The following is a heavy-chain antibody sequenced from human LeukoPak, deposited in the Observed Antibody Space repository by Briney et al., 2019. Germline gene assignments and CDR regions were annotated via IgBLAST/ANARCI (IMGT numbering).Heavy chain of an antibody. CDR3: AKVVSGYHFDY. CDR1: GFTFSSYG. D-gene: IGHD5-12*01. Sequence: GGSLRLSCAASGFTFSSYGMSWVRRAPGKGPEWVSGISGSGGNTYYADSVKGRFTISRDNSQNALYLQMNTLRAEDTAVYYCAKVVSGYHFDYWGQGTLVTVSS. J-gene: IGHJ4*02. V-gene: IGHV3-23*01. CDR2: ISGSGGNT.